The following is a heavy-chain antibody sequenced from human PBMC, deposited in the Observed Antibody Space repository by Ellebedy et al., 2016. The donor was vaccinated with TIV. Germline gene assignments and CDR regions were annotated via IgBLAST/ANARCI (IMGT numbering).Heavy chain of an antibody. Sequence: SVKVSXXASGGTFSSYAISWVRQAPGQGLEWMGGIIPIFGTANYAQKFQGRVTITADESTSTAYMELSRLRSDDTAVYYCARESVRYFDYWGQGTLVTVSS. CDR2: IIPIFGTA. CDR3: ARESVRYFDY. CDR1: GGTFSSYA. J-gene: IGHJ4*02. V-gene: IGHV1-69*13.